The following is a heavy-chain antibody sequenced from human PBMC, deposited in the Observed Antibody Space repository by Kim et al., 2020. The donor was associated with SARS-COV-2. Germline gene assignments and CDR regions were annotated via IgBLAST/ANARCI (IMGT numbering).Heavy chain of an antibody. Sequence: SETLSLTCFLSGGSFSGYYWSWIRQSPGKGLEVIGEIDPSGSANYNPSLKSRVTMSLDTSKNQFSLRLASVTAADTAVYFCGRVWDYWGQGTLVTVSS. J-gene: IGHJ4*02. CDR3: GRVWDY. V-gene: IGHV4-34*01. CDR2: IDPSGSA. CDR1: GGSFSGYY.